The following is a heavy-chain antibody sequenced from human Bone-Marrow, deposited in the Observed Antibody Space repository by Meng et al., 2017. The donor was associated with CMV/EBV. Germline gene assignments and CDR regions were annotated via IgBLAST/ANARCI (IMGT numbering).Heavy chain of an antibody. D-gene: IGHD4-17*01. CDR3: ARHSTVTTCQFDY. V-gene: IGHV4-39*01. Sequence: GGAISSSSYYWGWIRQPPGKGLEWIGGVYNSGNTYYNASLKSRVTISVDTSKNQFSLKLSSVTATDTAVYYCARHSTVTTCQFDYWGQGTLVTVSS. CDR1: GGAISSSSYY. J-gene: IGHJ4*02. CDR2: VYNSGNT.